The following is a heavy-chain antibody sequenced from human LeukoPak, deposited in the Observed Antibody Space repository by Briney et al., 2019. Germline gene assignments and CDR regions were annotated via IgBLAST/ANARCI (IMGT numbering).Heavy chain of an antibody. CDR1: GFTFRNYG. Sequence: GGSLRLSCAASGFTFRNYGMHWVRLAPGKGLEWVAFVRYDGSIKYYVDSVKGRFTVSRDNSKNTLYLQMNSLRAEDTAIYYCAKDVNVGGDYFDYWGQGTLVTVSS. J-gene: IGHJ4*02. V-gene: IGHV3-30*02. D-gene: IGHD3-10*01. CDR3: AKDVNVGGDYFDY. CDR2: VRYDGSIK.